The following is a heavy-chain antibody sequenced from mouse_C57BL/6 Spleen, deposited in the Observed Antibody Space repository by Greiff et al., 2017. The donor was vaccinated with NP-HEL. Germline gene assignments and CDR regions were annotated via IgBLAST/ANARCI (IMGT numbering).Heavy chain of an antibody. CDR2: ISSGGSYT. CDR1: GFTFSSYG. Sequence: EVQGVESGGDLVKPGGSLKLSCAASGFTFSSYGMSWVRQTPDKRLEWVATISSGGSYTYYPDSVKGRFTISRDNAKNTLYLQMSSLKSEDTAMYYCARHGTGIFDYWGQGTTLTVSS. D-gene: IGHD4-1*01. J-gene: IGHJ2*01. V-gene: IGHV5-6*01. CDR3: ARHGTGIFDY.